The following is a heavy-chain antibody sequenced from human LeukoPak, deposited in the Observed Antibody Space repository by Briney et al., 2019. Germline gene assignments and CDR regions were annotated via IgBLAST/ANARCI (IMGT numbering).Heavy chain of an antibody. CDR3: ASILYCSSTSCYGDDAFDI. CDR1: GFTFSSYW. Sequence: GGSLRLSCAASGFTFSSYWMSWVRQAPGKGLEWVANIKQDGSEKYYVDSVKGRFTISRDNAKNSLYLQMNSLRAEDTAVYYCASILYCSSTSCYGDDAFDIWGQGTMVTVSS. V-gene: IGHV3-7*01. D-gene: IGHD2-2*01. J-gene: IGHJ3*02. CDR2: IKQDGSEK.